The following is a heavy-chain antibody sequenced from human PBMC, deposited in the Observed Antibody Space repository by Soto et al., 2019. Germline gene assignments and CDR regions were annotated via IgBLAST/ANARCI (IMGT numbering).Heavy chain of an antibody. D-gene: IGHD6-6*01. CDR1: GGTFSSYT. J-gene: IGHJ6*03. CDR3: ARVLQQLVQGYYYYYMDV. Sequence: SVKVSCKASGGTFSSYTISWVRQAPRQGLEWMGRIIPILGIANYAQKFQGRVTITADKSTSTAYMELSSLRSEDTAVYYCARVLQQLVQGYYYYYMDVWGKGTTVTVSS. V-gene: IGHV1-69*02. CDR2: IIPILGIA.